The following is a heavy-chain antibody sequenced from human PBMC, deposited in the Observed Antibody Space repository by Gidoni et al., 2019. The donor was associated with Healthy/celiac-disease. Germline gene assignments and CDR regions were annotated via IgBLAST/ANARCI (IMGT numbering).Heavy chain of an antibody. Sequence: QVQLVQAGAEVKKPGASVKGACKATGGTFSTYAIPWVRPAPGQGLEWMGGSIPIFGIATYAPKFQGRVTITAANSSSPAYMELSSLRSEDTAVYYCARGGSGAHFDSWGQGTLVTVSS. V-gene: IGHV1-69*17. CDR3: ARGGSGAHFDS. CDR1: GGTFSTYA. D-gene: IGHD3-10*01. J-gene: IGHJ4*02. CDR2: SIPIFGIA.